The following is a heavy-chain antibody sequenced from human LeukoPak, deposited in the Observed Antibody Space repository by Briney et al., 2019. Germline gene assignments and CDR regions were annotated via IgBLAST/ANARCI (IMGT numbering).Heavy chain of an antibody. CDR1: GGSISSGSYY. J-gene: IGHJ6*01. Sequence: SQTLSLTCTVSGGSISSGSYYWSWIRQPAGKGLEWIGYVSYTGSTEYSPSLKSRVTISVDTSKTQFSLNLSSVTAADTAIYYCARDHWLLSSNTWYYYGMDVWGQGTTVTVSS. D-gene: IGHD3-9*01. V-gene: IGHV4-61*10. CDR2: VSYTGST. CDR3: ARDHWLLSSNTWYYYGMDV.